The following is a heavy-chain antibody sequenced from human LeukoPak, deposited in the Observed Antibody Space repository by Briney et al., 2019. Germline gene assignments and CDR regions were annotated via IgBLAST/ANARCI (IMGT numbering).Heavy chain of an antibody. CDR2: IYSGGST. J-gene: IGHJ4*02. CDR1: GFTVSSNY. Sequence: AGGSLRLSCAASGFTVSSNYMSWVRQAPGKGLEWVSVIYSGGSTYYADSVKGRFTISRDNSKNTLYLQMNSLRAEDTAVYYCARIYGSGSYYKGRPLDYWGQGTLVTVPS. CDR3: ARIYGSGSYYKGRPLDY. D-gene: IGHD3-10*01. V-gene: IGHV3-66*01.